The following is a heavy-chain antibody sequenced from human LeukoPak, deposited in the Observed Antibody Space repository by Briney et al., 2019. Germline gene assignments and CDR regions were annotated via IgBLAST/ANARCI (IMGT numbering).Heavy chain of an antibody. CDR1: GGSISSGSYY. Sequence: SETLSLTCTVSGGSISSGSYYWGWIRQPPGKGLEWIGSIYYSGNTYYNPSLKSRVTMSVDTSRNQISLRLTSVTAADTAVYYCAKGDYYDGGGRNWFDPWGQGTLVTVSS. CDR3: AKGDYYDGGGRNWFDP. V-gene: IGHV4-39*07. J-gene: IGHJ5*02. CDR2: IYYSGNT. D-gene: IGHD3-16*01.